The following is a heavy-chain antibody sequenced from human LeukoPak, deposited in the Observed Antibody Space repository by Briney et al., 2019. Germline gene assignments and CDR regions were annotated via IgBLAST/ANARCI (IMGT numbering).Heavy chain of an antibody. Sequence: PSETLSLTCTVSGDSISSHYWNWIWQPPGKGLEWIGCVHYSGITYYNPSLKSRVAISVDTSKKQFSLISNSVTAADTAVYYCARDTYDYYFNPWGQGTLVTVSS. D-gene: IGHD5-12*01. V-gene: IGHV4-59*11. CDR2: VHYSGIT. CDR1: GDSISSHY. J-gene: IGHJ5*02. CDR3: ARDTYDYYFNP.